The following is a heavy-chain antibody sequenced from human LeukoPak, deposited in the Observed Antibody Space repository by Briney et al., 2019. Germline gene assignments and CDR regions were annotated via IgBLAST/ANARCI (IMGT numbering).Heavy chain of an antibody. CDR3: ARGPDIAAGYYYYGMDV. CDR1: GFTFDDYG. J-gene: IGHJ6*02. V-gene: IGHV3-66*01. Sequence: PGGSLRLSCAASGFTFDDYGMSWVRQAPGKGLEWVSVIYSGGSTYYADSVKGRFTISRDNSKNTLYLQMNSLRAEDTAVYYCARGPDIAAGYYYYGMDVWGQGTTVTVSS. CDR2: IYSGGST. D-gene: IGHD6-13*01.